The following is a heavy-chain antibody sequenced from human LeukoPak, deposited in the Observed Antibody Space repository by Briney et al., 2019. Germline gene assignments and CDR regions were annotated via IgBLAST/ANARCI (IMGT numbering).Heavy chain of an antibody. CDR3: ARGRLIDP. D-gene: IGHD2-21*01. CDR1: GVSFSGYY. J-gene: IGHJ5*02. V-gene: IGHV4-34*01. CDR2: INHSGST. Sequence: SETLSLTCAVYGVSFSGYYWSWIRQPPGKGLEWIGEINHSGSTNYNPSLKSRVTISVDTSKNQFSLKLSSVTAADTAVYYCARGRLIDPWGQGTLVTVSS.